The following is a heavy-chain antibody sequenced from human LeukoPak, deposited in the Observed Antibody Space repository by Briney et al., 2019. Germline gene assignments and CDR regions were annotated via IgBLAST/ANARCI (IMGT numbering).Heavy chain of an antibody. Sequence: EASVKVSCKASGGTFSSHAISWVRQAPGQGLEWMGGIIPIFGTANYAQKFQGRVTITADESTSTAYMELSSLRSEDTAVYYCAVGYCSSTSCYRPMLFDPWGQGTLVTVSS. V-gene: IGHV1-69*01. CDR1: GGTFSSHA. J-gene: IGHJ5*02. CDR3: AVGYCSSTSCYRPMLFDP. D-gene: IGHD2-2*01. CDR2: IIPIFGTA.